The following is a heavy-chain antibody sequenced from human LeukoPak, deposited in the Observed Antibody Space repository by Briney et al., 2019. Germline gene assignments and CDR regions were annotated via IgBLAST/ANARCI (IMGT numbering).Heavy chain of an antibody. Sequence: SETLSLTCTVSGGSISSYYWSWIRQPAGKGLEWIGRIYTSGSPNYNPSLKSRVTMSVDTSKNQFSLKLSSVTAADKAVYYCARDKRAAVLTDDAFDIWGQGTMVTVSS. CDR1: GGSISSYY. CDR3: ARDKRAAVLTDDAFDI. J-gene: IGHJ3*02. CDR2: IYTSGSP. V-gene: IGHV4-4*07. D-gene: IGHD3-9*01.